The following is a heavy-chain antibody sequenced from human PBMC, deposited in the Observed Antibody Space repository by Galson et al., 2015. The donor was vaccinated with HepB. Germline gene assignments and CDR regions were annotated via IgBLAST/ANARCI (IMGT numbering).Heavy chain of an antibody. V-gene: IGHV7-4-1*01. CDR1: GYTFTNYV. CDR3: ARDHASDY. CDR2: INTNTGNP. J-gene: IGHJ4*02. Sequence: SVKVSCKASGYTFTNYVMNWVRQAPGQGLEWMGRINTNTGNPTFAQGFTGRFVFSLDISVSTAYLQIASLKAEGTAVYYCARDHASDYWGQGTLVTVSS. D-gene: IGHD3-16*01.